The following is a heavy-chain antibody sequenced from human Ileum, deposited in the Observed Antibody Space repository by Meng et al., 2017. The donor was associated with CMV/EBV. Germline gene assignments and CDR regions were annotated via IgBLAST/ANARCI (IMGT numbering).Heavy chain of an antibody. CDR1: GYPFTNYD. J-gene: IGHJ5*01. CDR3: ARRRNWFDS. CDR2: VNPNSGKT. V-gene: IGHV1-8*01. Sequence: ASVKVSCKASGYPFTNYDIYWVRQATGQGPEWMGWVNPNSGKTGDAQKFQGRLIMSRNSSIDTAYMELSSLRSDDTAVYYCARRRNWFDSWGQGTLVIVSS.